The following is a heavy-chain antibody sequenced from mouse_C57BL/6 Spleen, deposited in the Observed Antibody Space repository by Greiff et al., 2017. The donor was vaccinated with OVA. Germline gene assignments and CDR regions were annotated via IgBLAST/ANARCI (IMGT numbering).Heavy chain of an antibody. CDR3: ARKGGYYAAMDY. J-gene: IGHJ4*01. Sequence: QVQLQQPGAELVKPGASVKLSCKASGYTFTSYWMQWVKQRPGQGLEWIGEIDPSDSYTNYNQKFKGKATVTVDTSSSTAYMQLSSLTSEDSAVYYCARKGGYYAAMDYWGQGTSVTVSS. V-gene: IGHV1-50*01. D-gene: IGHD2-3*01. CDR1: GYTFTSYW. CDR2: IDPSDSYT.